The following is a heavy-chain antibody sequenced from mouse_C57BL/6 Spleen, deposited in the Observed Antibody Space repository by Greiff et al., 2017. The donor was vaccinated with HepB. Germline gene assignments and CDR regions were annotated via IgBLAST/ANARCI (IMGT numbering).Heavy chain of an antibody. CDR1: GYTFTSYW. CDR3: ARETTASLYYFDY. J-gene: IGHJ2*01. CDR2: INPSNGGT. Sequence: VQLQQPGTELVKPGASVKLSCKASGYTFTSYWMHWVKQRPGQGLEWIGNINPSNGGTNYNEKFKSKATLTVDKSSSTAYMQLSSLTSEDSAVYYCARETTASLYYFDYWGQGTTLTVSS. D-gene: IGHD1-2*01. V-gene: IGHV1-53*01.